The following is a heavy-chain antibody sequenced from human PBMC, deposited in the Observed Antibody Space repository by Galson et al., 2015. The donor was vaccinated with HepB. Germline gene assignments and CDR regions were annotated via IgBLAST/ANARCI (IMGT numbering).Heavy chain of an antibody. CDR1: GFTFSTYA. J-gene: IGHJ6*02. CDR3: ARDVSRDGDLTFYYYYGMDV. CDR2: ISSDGSNI. D-gene: IGHD4-17*01. V-gene: IGHV3-30-3*01. Sequence: SLRLSCAASGFTFSTYAMHWVRQAPGKGLEWVAVISSDGSNIYYADSVKGRFTISRDNSKNTLYLQMNSLRAEDTAVYYCARDVSRDGDLTFYYYYGMDVWGQGTTVAVSS.